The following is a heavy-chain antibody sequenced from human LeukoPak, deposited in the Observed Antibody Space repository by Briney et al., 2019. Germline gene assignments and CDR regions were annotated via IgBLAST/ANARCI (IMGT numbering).Heavy chain of an antibody. CDR2: INPNSGGT. V-gene: IGHV1-2*02. CDR3: ARDAIAVAGLGGC. CDR1: GYSFTVYN. Sequence: ASVKVSCKTCGYSFTVYNMHWVRQAPGQGLEWMGWINPNSGGTNYAQKFQDRVTMTRDTSISTAYMELNSLTFDDTAVYYCARDAIAVAGLGGCWGQGTLVTVSS. J-gene: IGHJ4*02. D-gene: IGHD6-19*01.